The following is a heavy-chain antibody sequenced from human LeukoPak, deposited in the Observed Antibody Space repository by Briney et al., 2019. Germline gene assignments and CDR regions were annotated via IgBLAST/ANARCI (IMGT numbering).Heavy chain of an antibody. CDR2: MNPNSGNT. V-gene: IGHV1-8*01. D-gene: IGHD5-18*01. J-gene: IGHJ4*02. CDR1: GYTFTSCD. Sequence: ASVKVSCKASGYTFTSCDINWVRQATGQGLEWMGWMNPNSGNTGYAQKFQGRVTMTRNTSISTAYMELSSLRSEDTAVYYCARGNSEWIQLWLYYFDYWGQGTLVTVSS. CDR3: ARGNSEWIQLWLYYFDY.